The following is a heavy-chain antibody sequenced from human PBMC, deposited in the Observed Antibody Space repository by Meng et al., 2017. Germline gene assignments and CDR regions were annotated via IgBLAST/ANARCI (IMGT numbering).Heavy chain of an antibody. D-gene: IGHD7-27*01. Sequence: QVQLAQPGAEVEKPGFTVKVSCNASGGTLSSYATSWVRQAPGQGLEWLGGIIPIFGTANYAQKFQGRVTITADESTSTAYMELSSLRSEDTAVYYCASNDGTGDRTGGDYWGQGTLVTVSS. CDR2: IIPIFGTA. CDR1: GGTLSSYA. J-gene: IGHJ4*02. CDR3: ASNDGTGDRTGGDY. V-gene: IGHV1-69*01.